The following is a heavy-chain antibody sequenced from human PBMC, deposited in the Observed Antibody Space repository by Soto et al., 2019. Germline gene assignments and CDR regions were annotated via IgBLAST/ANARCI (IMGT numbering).Heavy chain of an antibody. CDR2: ISGSGGST. Sequence: PGGSLRLSCAASGFTFSSYAMSWVRQAPGKGLEWVSAISGSGGSTYYADSVKGRFTISRDNSKNTLYLQMNSLRAEDTAVYYCAKEPSSSAPNYYDSSGYWGQGTLVTVSS. V-gene: IGHV3-23*01. CDR3: AKEPSSSAPNYYDSSGY. D-gene: IGHD3-22*01. CDR1: GFTFSSYA. J-gene: IGHJ4*02.